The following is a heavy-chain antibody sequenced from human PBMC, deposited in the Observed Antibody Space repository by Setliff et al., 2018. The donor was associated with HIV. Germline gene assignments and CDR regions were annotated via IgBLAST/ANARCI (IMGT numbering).Heavy chain of an antibody. CDR3: ATDCAVVGGTGSLDS. J-gene: IGHJ4*02. V-gene: IGHV3-11*05. D-gene: IGHD1-26*01. CDR2: ISSSSSYT. Sequence: GGSLRLSCAASGFNFSDYYMSWIRQAPGKGLEWVSYISSSSSYTNYMDSVKGRFTISRDNAKNSLYLQMNSLRVEDTAVYYCATDCAVVGGTGSLDSWGQGTLVTVSS. CDR1: GFNFSDYY.